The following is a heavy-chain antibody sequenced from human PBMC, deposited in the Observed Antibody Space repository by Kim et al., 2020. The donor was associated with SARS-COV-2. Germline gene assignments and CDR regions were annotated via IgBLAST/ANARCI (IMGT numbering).Heavy chain of an antibody. V-gene: IGHV1-18*04. Sequence: ASVKVSCKACGYMFTSYGFSWVRQAPGQGLEWLGWISARDGGIKYGQKVQGRVIMTTDTSTNTAYMELWSLRSDDTAMYYCARGAYGDVSFDYWCQGNLVTVSS. D-gene: IGHD2-21*01. CDR3: ARGAYGDVSFDY. J-gene: IGHJ4*02. CDR2: ISARDGGI. CDR1: GYMFTSYG.